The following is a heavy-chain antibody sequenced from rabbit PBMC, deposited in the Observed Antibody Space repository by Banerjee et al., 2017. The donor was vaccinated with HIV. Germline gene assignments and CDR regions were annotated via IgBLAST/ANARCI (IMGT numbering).Heavy chain of an antibody. Sequence: ELVESGGGLVQPGESLTLSCKASGIDFSNYGINWVRQAPGKGPEWIAAIYDGFGIRNYANSVKGRFTISSDNAQNTVFLEMTNLTASDTATYFCARDLDGSGWGGYFGLWGQGTLVTIS. CDR1: GIDFSNYG. D-gene: IGHD4-1*01. J-gene: IGHJ4*01. CDR2: IYDGFGIR. CDR3: ARDLDGSGWGGYFGL. V-gene: IGHV1S47*01.